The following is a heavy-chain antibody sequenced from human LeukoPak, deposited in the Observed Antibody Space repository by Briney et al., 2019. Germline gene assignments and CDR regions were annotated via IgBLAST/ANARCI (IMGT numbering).Heavy chain of an antibody. J-gene: IGHJ4*02. D-gene: IGHD2-21*01. CDR3: ARDRVGLLQPPGFDY. CDR1: GFTFSRYA. Sequence: GGSLRLSCAASGFTFSRYALHWIRQAPGKGLEWVSYISSSGSTIYYADSVKGRFTISRDNAKNSLYPQMNSLRAEDTAVYYCARDRVGLLQPPGFDYWGQGTLVTVSS. CDR2: ISSSGSTI. V-gene: IGHV3-11*01.